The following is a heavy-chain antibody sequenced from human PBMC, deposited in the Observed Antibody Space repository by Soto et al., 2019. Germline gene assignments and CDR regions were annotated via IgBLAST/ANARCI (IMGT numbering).Heavy chain of an antibody. CDR2: VYFSGNT. CDR3: GSVRPSGYVLS. D-gene: IGHD6-25*01. CDR1: GGSLSSYY. V-gene: IGHV4-59*08. Sequence: SETLSLTCTVSGGSLSSYYWSWIRQSPGKGLEWIGYVYFSGNTNYNPSLKSRVTISIDTSKSQFSLRLASVTETDTSFYYCGSVRPSGYVLSWGPGTLVTVSS. J-gene: IGHJ5*02.